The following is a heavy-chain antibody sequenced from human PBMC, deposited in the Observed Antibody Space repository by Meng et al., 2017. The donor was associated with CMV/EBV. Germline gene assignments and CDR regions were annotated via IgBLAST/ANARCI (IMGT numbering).Heavy chain of an antibody. J-gene: IGHJ4*02. CDR3: ARGSTVLLEWHREFDY. D-gene: IGHD3-3*01. CDR2: MNPNSGNT. Sequence: YTFTSYDIHWVRQATGQGLEWMGWMNPNSGNTGYAQKFQGRVTMTRNTSISTAYMELSSLRSEDTAVYYCARGSTVLLEWHREFDYWGQGTLVTVSS. V-gene: IGHV1-8*01. CDR1: YTFTSYD.